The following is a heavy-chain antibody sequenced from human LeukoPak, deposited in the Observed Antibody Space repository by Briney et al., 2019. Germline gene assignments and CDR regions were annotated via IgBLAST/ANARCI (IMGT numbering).Heavy chain of an antibody. Sequence: GRSLRLSCAASGYTFSSYGMHWVRQAPGKGLEWVAMIWYDGSNTYYADSVKGRFTISRDNSKNTLFLQMDSLRAEDTAVYYCARDRSTTHFDYWGQGTLVTVSS. D-gene: IGHD5/OR15-5a*01. CDR3: ARDRSTTHFDY. J-gene: IGHJ4*02. CDR2: IWYDGSNT. CDR1: GYTFSSYG. V-gene: IGHV3-33*01.